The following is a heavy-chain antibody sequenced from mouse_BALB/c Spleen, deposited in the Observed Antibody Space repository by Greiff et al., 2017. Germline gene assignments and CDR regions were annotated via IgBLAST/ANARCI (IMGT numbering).Heavy chain of an antibody. D-gene: IGHD2-1*01. CDR2: IWSGGST. J-gene: IGHJ3*01. CDR3: VRGVGNYRFAY. V-gene: IGHV2-2*01. CDR1: GFSLTSYG. Sequence: QVQLQQSGPGLVQPSQSLSITCTVSGFSLTSYGVHWVRQSPGKGLEWLGVIWSGGSTDYNAAFISRLSISKDNSKSQVFFKMNSLQTDDTAIYYCVRGVGNYRFAYWGQGTLVTVSA.